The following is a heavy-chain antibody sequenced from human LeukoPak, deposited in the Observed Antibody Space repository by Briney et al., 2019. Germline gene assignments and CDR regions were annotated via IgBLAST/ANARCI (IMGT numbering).Heavy chain of an antibody. CDR2: ISSSGSTI. J-gene: IGHJ4*02. Sequence: GGSLRLSCAASGFTFSSYSMNWVRQAPGKGLEGVSYISSSGSTIYYADSLKGRFTISRDNAKNSLYLQMNSLRAEDTAVYYCARAHYYDSSGLDFWGQGTLVTVSS. D-gene: IGHD3-22*01. CDR3: ARAHYYDSSGLDF. CDR1: GFTFSSYS. V-gene: IGHV3-48*04.